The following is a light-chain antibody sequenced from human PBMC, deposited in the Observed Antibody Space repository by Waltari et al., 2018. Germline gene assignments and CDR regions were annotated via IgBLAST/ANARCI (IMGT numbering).Light chain of an antibody. CDR2: KAS. J-gene: IGKJ5*01. V-gene: IGKV1-5*03. CDR3: QHYNTYSRSIT. CDR1: QSISSW. Sequence: DIKMTQSPSPLSASVGDSVTIACRAIQSISSWLAWYQQKPGNSPKLLIYKASTLESGVPSRFSGSGSGTEFTLTISSLQPDDFATYYCQHYNTYSRSITFGQGTRLEIQ.